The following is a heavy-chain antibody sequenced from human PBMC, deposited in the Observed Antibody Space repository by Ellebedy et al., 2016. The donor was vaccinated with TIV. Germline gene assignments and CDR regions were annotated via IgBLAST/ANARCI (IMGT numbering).Heavy chain of an antibody. CDR3: AKHTSGWSLPFDY. V-gene: IGHV3-23*01. CDR2: ISGSGGRT. D-gene: IGHD6-19*01. Sequence: GESLKTSCAASGFTFSSYSMNGVRQPPGKGLEWVSAISGSGGRTYYADSVKGRFTISRDNSKNTLYLQMNSLRAEDTAVYYCAKHTSGWSLPFDYWGQGTLVTVSS. J-gene: IGHJ4*02. CDR1: GFTFSSYS.